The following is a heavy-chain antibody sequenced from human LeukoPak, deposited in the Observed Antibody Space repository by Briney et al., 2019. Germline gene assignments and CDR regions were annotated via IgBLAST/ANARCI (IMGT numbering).Heavy chain of an antibody. CDR1: GGTFSSYA. CDR2: IIPVFGTA. J-gene: IGHJ6*03. V-gene: IGHV1-69*13. Sequence: SVKVSCKASGGTFSSYAISWVRQAPGQGLEWMGGIIPVFGTANYAQKFQGRVTITADESTSTAYMELSSLRSEDTAVYYCAWSGYPYYYMDVWGKGTTVTVSS. D-gene: IGHD3-3*01. CDR3: AWSGYPYYYMDV.